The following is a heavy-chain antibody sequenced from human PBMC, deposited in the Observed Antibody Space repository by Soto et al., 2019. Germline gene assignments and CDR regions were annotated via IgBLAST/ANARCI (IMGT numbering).Heavy chain of an antibody. Sequence: GGSLRLSCVASGFTFSDNAMSWVRQAPGKGLEWISGISGSGYSTYYADSVKGRFTFTRDNSKNTLYLQMNSLRAEDTAVYYCAKGKGNLSFDYWGKGTLVTVSS. J-gene: IGHJ4*02. D-gene: IGHD4-4*01. V-gene: IGHV3-23*01. CDR3: AKGKGNLSFDY. CDR1: GFTFSDNA. CDR2: ISGSGYST.